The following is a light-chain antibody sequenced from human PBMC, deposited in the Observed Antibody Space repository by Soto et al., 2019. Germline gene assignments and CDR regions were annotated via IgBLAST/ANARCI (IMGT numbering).Light chain of an antibody. J-gene: IGKJ1*01. CDR3: QQYYSYPLT. CDR2: DAS. V-gene: IGKV1-9*01. Sequence: IQLTQSPSSLSASVGDRVTITCRASQGISSYLGWYQQKPGKAPNLLIYDASTLHSGVPSRFSGSGSGTDFTLTISCLQSEDFATYYCQQYYSYPLTFGQGTKVDI. CDR1: QGISSY.